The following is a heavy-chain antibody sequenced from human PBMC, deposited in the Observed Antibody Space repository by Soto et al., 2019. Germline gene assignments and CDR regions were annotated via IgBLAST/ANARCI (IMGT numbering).Heavy chain of an antibody. J-gene: IGHJ4*02. V-gene: IGHV3-23*01. CDR3: ARDNETPETGQHFDN. Sequence: EVQLLESGGGLVQPGGSLRLSCAGSGFTFSNYGMSWVRQAPGKGLEWVSTISSGGGNTHYPDSVKGRFTISRDNSKNTLYLQVNSMRAEDTAVYHCARDNETPETGQHFDNWGQGTLVTVSS. CDR2: ISSGGGNT. CDR1: GFTFSNYG. D-gene: IGHD3-9*01.